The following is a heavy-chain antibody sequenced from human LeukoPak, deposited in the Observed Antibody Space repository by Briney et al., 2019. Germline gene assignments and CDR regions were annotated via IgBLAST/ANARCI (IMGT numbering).Heavy chain of an antibody. CDR3: ARGDFWSGYYPWDY. CDR1: GGSFSGYY. CDR2: INHSGST. V-gene: IGHV4-34*01. D-gene: IGHD3-3*01. Sequence: SETLSLTCAVYGGSFSGYYWSWIRQPPGKGLEWIGEINHSGSTNYNPSLKSRVTISVDTSKNQFSLKLSSVTAADTAVYYWARGDFWSGYYPWDYWGQGTLVTVSS. J-gene: IGHJ4*02.